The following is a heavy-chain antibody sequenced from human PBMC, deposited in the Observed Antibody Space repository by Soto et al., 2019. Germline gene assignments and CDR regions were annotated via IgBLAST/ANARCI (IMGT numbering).Heavy chain of an antibody. Sequence: PSETLSPTCTVSGGSIISSSYYWGCIREPPGKGLEWIGGIYYSGSTYYNPSLKSRVTISVDTSKNQFSLKLSSVTAADTAVYYCARQRRKGGSYGELGYWGQGTLVTVSS. D-gene: IGHD1-26*01. CDR3: ARQRRKGGSYGELGY. V-gene: IGHV4-39*01. CDR1: GGSIISSSYY. J-gene: IGHJ4*02. CDR2: IYYSGST.